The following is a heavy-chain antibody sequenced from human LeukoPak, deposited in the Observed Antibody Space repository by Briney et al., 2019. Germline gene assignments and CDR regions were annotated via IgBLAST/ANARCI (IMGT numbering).Heavy chain of an antibody. J-gene: IGHJ4*02. D-gene: IGHD3-9*01. Sequence: ASVKVSCEASGYPFTDYFMHWVRQAPGQGLEWMGWIVPHSGGSHYAQKFQGRVTMTSDTSISTAYMELSRLRSDDTAVYYCARGQFPHYDTLTGSFDYWGQGTLVTVSS. CDR1: GYPFTDYF. CDR2: IVPHSGGS. V-gene: IGHV1-2*02. CDR3: ARGQFPHYDTLTGSFDY.